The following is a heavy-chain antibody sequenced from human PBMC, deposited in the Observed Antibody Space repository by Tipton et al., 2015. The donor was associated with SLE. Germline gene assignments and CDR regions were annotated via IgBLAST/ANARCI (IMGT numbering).Heavy chain of an antibody. CDR2: IKQDGSEK. D-gene: IGHD3-3*01. CDR1: AFTLSSYW. J-gene: IGHJ3*02. CDR3: ARGIEFGVVITAFDI. Sequence: GSLRLSCAASAFTLSSYWMCCVRQAPVKGLWWVANIKQDGSEKYYVDSVKGRFTISRDNDKKSLYLQMNSLRAEDTAVYYCARGIEFGVVITAFDIWGQGTMVTVSS. V-gene: IGHV3-7*01.